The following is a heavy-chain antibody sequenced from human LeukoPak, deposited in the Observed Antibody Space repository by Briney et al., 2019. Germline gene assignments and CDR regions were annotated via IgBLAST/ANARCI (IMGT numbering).Heavy chain of an antibody. CDR3: ARDGAAAGEFDY. D-gene: IGHD6-25*01. CDR1: GFAFTNYG. J-gene: IGHJ4*02. Sequence: ASVKVSCKASGFAFTNYGFTWVRQAPGQGLERMGWISAYNGNTNYAQELQGRVTMTTDTSTSTAYMELRSLTSDDTAMYYCARDGAAAGEFDYWGQGTLVTVSS. CDR2: ISAYNGNT. V-gene: IGHV1-18*01.